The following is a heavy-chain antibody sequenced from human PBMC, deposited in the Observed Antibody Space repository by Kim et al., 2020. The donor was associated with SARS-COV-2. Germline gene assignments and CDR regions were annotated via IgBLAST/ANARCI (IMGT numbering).Heavy chain of an antibody. V-gene: IGHV4-61*06. J-gene: IGHJ5*02. CDR3: AAEET. Sequence: IYYSGSTNYNPPLKSRVTISVDTSKNQFSLKLSSVTAADTAVYYCAAEETWGQGTLVTVSS. CDR2: IYYSGST.